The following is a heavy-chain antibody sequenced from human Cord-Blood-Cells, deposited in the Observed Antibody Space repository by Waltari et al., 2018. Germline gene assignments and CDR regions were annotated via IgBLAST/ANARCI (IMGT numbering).Heavy chain of an antibody. J-gene: IGHJ4*02. CDR1: GGSISSSSYY. CDR2: IYYSGST. CDR3: ARLLLGAGDY. Sequence: QLQLQESGPGLVKPSETLSLTCTVSGGSISSSSYYWGWFRQPPGKGLEWIGSIYYSGSTYYNPSLKSRVTISVDTSKNQFSLKLSSVTAADTAVYYCARLLLGAGDYWGQGTLVTVSS. V-gene: IGHV4-39*01. D-gene: IGHD3-16*01.